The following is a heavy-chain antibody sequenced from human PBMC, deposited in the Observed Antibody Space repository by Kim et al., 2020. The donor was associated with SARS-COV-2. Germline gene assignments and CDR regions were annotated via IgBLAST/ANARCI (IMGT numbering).Heavy chain of an antibody. V-gene: IGHV3-48*04. CDR3: ARDLGYSFDY. CDR2: T. J-gene: IGHJ4*02. Sequence: TFYANSLRGRFPISTDNAKNSLYLQMNSLSAEDTAVYYCARDLGYSFDYWGQGSLVTVSS. D-gene: IGHD2-21*01.